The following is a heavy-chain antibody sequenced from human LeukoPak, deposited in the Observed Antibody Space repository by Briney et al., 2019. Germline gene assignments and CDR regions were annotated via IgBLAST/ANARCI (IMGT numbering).Heavy chain of an antibody. J-gene: IGHJ4*02. D-gene: IGHD1-1*01. V-gene: IGHV1-18*01. Sequence: EASVKVSCKASGYTFTSYGTSWVRQAPGQGLEWMGWISAYNGNTNYAQKLQGRVTMTTDTSTSTAYMELRGLRSDDTAVYYCARDWTVHSIRRPGYWGQGTLVTVSS. CDR3: ARDWTVHSIRRPGY. CDR2: ISAYNGNT. CDR1: GYTFTSYG.